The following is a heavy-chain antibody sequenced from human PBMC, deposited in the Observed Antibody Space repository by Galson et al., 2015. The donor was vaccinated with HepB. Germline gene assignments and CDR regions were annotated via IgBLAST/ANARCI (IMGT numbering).Heavy chain of an antibody. CDR1: GFTVSSKY. D-gene: IGHD3-22*01. CDR2: IYSGGST. J-gene: IGHJ4*02. CDR3: ARSGSGYYSAPPDY. V-gene: IGHV3-66*01. Sequence: SLRLSCAASGFTVSSKYMSWVRKAPGKGLEWVSVIYSGGSTYYADSVKGRFTISRDNSKNTLYLQMNSLRAEDTAVYYCARSGSGYYSAPPDYWGQGTLVTVSS.